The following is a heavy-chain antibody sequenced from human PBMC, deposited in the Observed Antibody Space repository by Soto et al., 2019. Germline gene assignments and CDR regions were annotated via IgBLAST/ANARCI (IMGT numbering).Heavy chain of an antibody. Sequence: EVQLLESGGGLVQPGGSLTLSCAASGFTFTNYDMRWVRQPPGKGLEWVSVIRSRGGSTNYAGSVKGRFTVSRDNSKNTWYLQMNSLRAEDTAVYYCAKVFCSGGSCPTYYSYMDVWGKGTTVTVSS. CDR3: AKVFCSGGSCPTYYSYMDV. J-gene: IGHJ6*03. CDR2: IRSRGGST. CDR1: GFTFTNYD. D-gene: IGHD2-15*01. V-gene: IGHV3-23*01.